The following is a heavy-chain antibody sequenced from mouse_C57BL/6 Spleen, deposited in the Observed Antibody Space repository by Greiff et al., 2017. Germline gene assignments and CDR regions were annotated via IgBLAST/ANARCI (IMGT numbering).Heavy chain of an antibody. CDR3: ARRVYWYFDV. CDR1: GYTFTSYW. J-gene: IGHJ1*03. CDR2: IYPSDSET. Sequence: VQLQQPGAELVRTGSSVKLSCKASGYTFTSYWMDWVKQRPGQGLEWIGNIYPSDSETHYNQKFKDKATLTVDKSSSTAYMQLSSLTSEDSAVYYCARRVYWYFDVWGTGTTVTVSS. V-gene: IGHV1-61*01.